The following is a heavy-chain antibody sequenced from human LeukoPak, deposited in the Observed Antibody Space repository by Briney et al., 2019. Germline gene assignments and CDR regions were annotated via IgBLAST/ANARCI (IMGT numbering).Heavy chain of an antibody. V-gene: IGHV3-48*01. CDR1: GFTFSDYS. D-gene: IGHD3-22*01. CDR3: AKRGYDSSGYYGYLDY. J-gene: IGHJ4*02. Sequence: GGSLRLSCAASGFTFSDYSMNWVRQAPGKGLEWISYVGISSGNTKYADSVKGRFTISGDKAKNSLYLQMNSLRVEDTAVYYCAKRGYDSSGYYGYLDYWGQGILVTVSS. CDR2: VGISSGNT.